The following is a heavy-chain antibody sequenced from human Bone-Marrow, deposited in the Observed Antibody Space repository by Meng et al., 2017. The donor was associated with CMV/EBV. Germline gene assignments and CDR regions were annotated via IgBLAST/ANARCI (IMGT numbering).Heavy chain of an antibody. CDR3: AREMVYVALDV. Sequence: GGSLRLSCAASGLTFSSYAMHWVRQAPGKGLEWVAVISYDGSNKYYADSVKGRFTISRDNSKNTLYLQMNSLRAEDAAVYHCAREMVYVALDVWGQGTTVTVSS. CDR1: GLTFSSYA. D-gene: IGHD2-8*01. CDR2: ISYDGSNK. J-gene: IGHJ6*02. V-gene: IGHV3-30-3*01.